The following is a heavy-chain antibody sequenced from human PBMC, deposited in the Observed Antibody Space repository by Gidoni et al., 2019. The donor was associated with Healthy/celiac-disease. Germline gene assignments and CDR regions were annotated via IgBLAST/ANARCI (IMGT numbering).Heavy chain of an antibody. Sequence: EVQLLESGGGLVQPGGSLRLSCAASGFTFSSYAMSWVRQAPGKGLEWVSAISGSGGSTYYADSVKGRLTISRDNSKNTLYLQMNSLRAEDTAVYYCAKVNIVVVPAAMGHAFDIWGQGTMVTVSS. CDR1: GFTFSSYA. D-gene: IGHD2-2*01. V-gene: IGHV3-23*01. CDR3: AKVNIVVVPAAMGHAFDI. CDR2: ISGSGGST. J-gene: IGHJ3*02.